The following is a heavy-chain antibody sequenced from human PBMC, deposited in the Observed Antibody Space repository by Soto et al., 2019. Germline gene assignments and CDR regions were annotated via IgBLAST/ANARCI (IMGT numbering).Heavy chain of an antibody. V-gene: IGHV3-48*03. CDR1: GFTFSSYE. D-gene: IGHD3-3*01. Sequence: GGSLRLSXAASGFTFSSYEMNWVRQAPGQGLEWVSYISDSGGTVYYADSVKGRFTVSRDNAQNSVYLQMNSLRTEDTAVYYCARDLLHYDFWSGYSAYFYYGMDVGGPGTTVTVSS. CDR2: ISDSGGTV. J-gene: IGHJ6*02. CDR3: ARDLLHYDFWSGYSAYFYYGMDV.